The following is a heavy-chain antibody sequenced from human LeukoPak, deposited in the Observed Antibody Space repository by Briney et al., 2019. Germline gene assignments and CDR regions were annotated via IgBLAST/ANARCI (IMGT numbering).Heavy chain of an antibody. V-gene: IGHV4-59*01. CDR2: IYYSGST. CDR1: GGSISSYY. J-gene: IGHJ6*03. Sequence: PSETLSLTCTVSGGSISSYYCSWIRQPPGKGLEWIGYIYYSGSTNYNPSLKSQVTISVDTSKNQFSLKLSSVTAADTAVYYCARDKFLYYYYYMDVWGKGTTVTVSS. CDR3: ARDKFLYYYYYMDV.